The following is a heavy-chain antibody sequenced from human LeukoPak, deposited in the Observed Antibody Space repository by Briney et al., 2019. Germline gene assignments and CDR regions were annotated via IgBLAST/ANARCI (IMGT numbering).Heavy chain of an antibody. CDR1: GYTFTSYG. V-gene: IGHV1-69*13. J-gene: IGHJ4*02. Sequence: ASVKVSCKASGYTFTSYGISWVRQAPGQGLEWMGGIIPIFGTGNYAQKFQGRVTITADESTRTAYMELRTLRSEDTAIYYCARGSGETGGYYYVYWGRGTPVTVSS. D-gene: IGHD3-22*01. CDR3: ARGSGETGGYYYVY. CDR2: IIPIFGTG.